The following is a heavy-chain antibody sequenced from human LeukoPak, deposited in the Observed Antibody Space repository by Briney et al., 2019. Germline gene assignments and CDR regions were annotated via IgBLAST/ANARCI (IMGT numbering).Heavy chain of an antibody. CDR3: ARGMTQEYYYYYYYMDV. V-gene: IGHV4-59*01. CDR2: IYYSGST. CDR1: GGSIGSYY. Sequence: SETLSLTCTVSGGSIGSYYWSWIRQPPGKGLEWIGYIYYSGSTNYNPSLKSRVTISVDTSKNQFSLKLSSVTAADTAVYYCARGMTQEYYYYYYYMDVWGKGTTVTVSS. J-gene: IGHJ6*03.